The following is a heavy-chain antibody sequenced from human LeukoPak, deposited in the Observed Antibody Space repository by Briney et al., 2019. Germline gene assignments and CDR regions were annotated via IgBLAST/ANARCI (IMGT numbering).Heavy chain of an antibody. V-gene: IGHV1-69*13. Sequence: SVKVSCKASGGTFSSYAISWVRQAPGQGLEWMGGIIPIFGTANYAQKFQGRVTITADESTSTAYMELSSLRSEDTAVYYCARARYYDSSGYYYGDGYWGQGTLVTVSS. CDR1: GGTFSSYA. J-gene: IGHJ4*02. CDR3: ARARYYDSSGYYYGDGY. D-gene: IGHD3-22*01. CDR2: IIPIFGTA.